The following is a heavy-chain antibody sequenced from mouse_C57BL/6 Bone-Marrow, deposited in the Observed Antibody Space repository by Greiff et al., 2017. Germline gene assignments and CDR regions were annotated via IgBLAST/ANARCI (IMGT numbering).Heavy chain of an antibody. J-gene: IGHJ3*01. Sequence: VQLKQSGPVLVKPGASVKMSCKASGYTFTDYYMNWVKQSHGKSLEWIGVINPYNGGTSYNQKFKGKATLTVDKSSSTAYMELNSLTSEDSAVYYCESGEAYGGYYVSWFAYWGQGTLVTVSA. CDR3: ESGEAYGGYYVSWFAY. CDR2: INPYNGGT. D-gene: IGHD2-3*01. CDR1: GYTFTDYY. V-gene: IGHV1-19*01.